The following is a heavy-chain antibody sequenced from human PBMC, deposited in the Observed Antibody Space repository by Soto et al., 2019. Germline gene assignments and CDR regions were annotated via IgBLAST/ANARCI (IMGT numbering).Heavy chain of an antibody. V-gene: IGHV1-46*01. CDR1: GYTFTSYY. CDR2: INPSGGST. D-gene: IGHD3-22*01. Sequence: QVQLVQSGAEVKKPGASVKVSCKASGYTFTSYYMHWVRQAPGQGLEWMGIINPSGGSTSYAQKFQARVTMTRDTSTSTVYMELSSLRSEDTAVYYCAREEGSSGYYGVGWFDPWGQGTLVTVSS. J-gene: IGHJ5*02. CDR3: AREEGSSGYYGVGWFDP.